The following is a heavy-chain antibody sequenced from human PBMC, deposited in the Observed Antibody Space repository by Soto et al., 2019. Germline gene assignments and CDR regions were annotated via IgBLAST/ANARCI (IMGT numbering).Heavy chain of an antibody. J-gene: IGHJ6*03. V-gene: IGHV4-59*01. CDR1: GGSISTYY. Sequence: QVQLQESGPGLVKPSETLSLTCTVSGGSISTYYWSWLRQPPGKGLEWIGYVFHSGTTSYNPSLPDRVPISLGTSTNQFSRRLSSVTAADTAVYYCARDRTVARFGDPYPFYYYYYMAVWGKGTTATVSS. CDR2: VFHSGTT. CDR3: ARDRTVARFGDPYPFYYYYYMAV. D-gene: IGHD3-10*01.